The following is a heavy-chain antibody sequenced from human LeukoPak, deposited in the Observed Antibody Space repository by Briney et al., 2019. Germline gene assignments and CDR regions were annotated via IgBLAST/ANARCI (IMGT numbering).Heavy chain of an antibody. CDR1: GFTFSAYG. V-gene: IGHV3-33*01. CDR3: ARDRRGGDYFDY. CDR2: IWSDGSNQ. J-gene: IGHJ4*02. D-gene: IGHD3-10*01. Sequence: GRSLRLSCAASGFTFSAYGMHWVRQAPGKGLEWVAVIWSDGSNQYYADSVKGRFTISRDNSKNTLYLQMNSLRAEDTAVYYCARDRRGGDYFDYWGQGTLVTVSS.